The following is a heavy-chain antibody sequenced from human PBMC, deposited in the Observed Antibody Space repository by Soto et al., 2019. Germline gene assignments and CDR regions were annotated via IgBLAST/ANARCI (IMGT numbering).Heavy chain of an antibody. D-gene: IGHD2-2*01. V-gene: IGHV3-23*01. J-gene: IGHJ4*02. CDR1: GFTVSSYA. CDR3: AKDKYGRGPFYY. CDR2: ISGSGGST. Sequence: EVQLLESGGGLVQPGGSLSLSCAASGFTVSSYAMSWVRQAPGKGLEWVSAISGSGGSTYDADSVKGLFTISRDNSKNTLYLQMTSLRAEDTAVYYCAKDKYGRGPFYYWGQGTLVTVSS.